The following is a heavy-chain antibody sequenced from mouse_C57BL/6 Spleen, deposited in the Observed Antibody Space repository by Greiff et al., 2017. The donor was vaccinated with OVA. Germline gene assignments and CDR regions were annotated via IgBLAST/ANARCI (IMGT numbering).Heavy chain of an antibody. CDR1: GFTFSDYG. V-gene: IGHV5-17*01. J-gene: IGHJ4*01. Sequence: EVKLVESGGGLVKPGGSLKLSCAASGFTFSDYGMHWVRQAPEKGLEWVAYISSGSSTIYYADTVKGRFTISRDNAKNTLFLQMTSLRSEDTAMYYCARGMVRYAMDYWGQGTSVTVSS. CDR2: ISSGSSTI. CDR3: ARGMVRYAMDY. D-gene: IGHD2-3*01.